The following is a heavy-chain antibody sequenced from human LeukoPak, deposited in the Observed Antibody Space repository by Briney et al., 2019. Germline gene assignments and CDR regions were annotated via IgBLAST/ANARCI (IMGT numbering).Heavy chain of an antibody. Sequence: PGRSLRLSCAASGFTFSSYGMHWVRQAPGKGLEWVAVISYVGSNKYYADSVKGRFTISRDNSKNTLYLQMNSLRAEDTAVYYCAKDTAMVLDAFDIWGQGTMVTVSS. CDR2: ISYVGSNK. CDR3: AKDTAMVLDAFDI. D-gene: IGHD5-18*01. V-gene: IGHV3-30*18. J-gene: IGHJ3*02. CDR1: GFTFSSYG.